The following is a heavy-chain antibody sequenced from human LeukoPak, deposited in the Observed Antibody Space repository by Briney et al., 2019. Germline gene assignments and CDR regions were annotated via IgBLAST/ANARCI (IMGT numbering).Heavy chain of an antibody. V-gene: IGHV3-53*01. CDR2: IYDGGST. CDR3: AKGSKAGYYYDSSGYYYYFDY. D-gene: IGHD3-22*01. J-gene: IGHJ4*02. Sequence: GGSLRLSCAASGFTVSSNYMTWVRQTPGKGLEWVSVIYDGGSTYSADSVKGRFTISRDNSKNTLYLQMNSLRAEDTAVYYCAKGSKAGYYYDSSGYYYYFDYWGQGTLVTVSS. CDR1: GFTVSSNY.